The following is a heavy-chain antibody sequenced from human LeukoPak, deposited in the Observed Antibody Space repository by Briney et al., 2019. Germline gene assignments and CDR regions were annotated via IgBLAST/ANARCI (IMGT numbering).Heavy chain of an antibody. CDR3: AELGITMIGGV. Sequence: PGGSLRLSCAASGFTFSSYWMNSVRQAPGKGLEWVSYISSSGSTIYYADSVKGRFTISRDNAKNSLYLQMNSLRADDTAVYYCAELGITMIGGVWGKGTTVTISS. CDR1: GFTFSSYW. D-gene: IGHD3-10*02. V-gene: IGHV3-48*04. CDR2: ISSSGSTI. J-gene: IGHJ6*04.